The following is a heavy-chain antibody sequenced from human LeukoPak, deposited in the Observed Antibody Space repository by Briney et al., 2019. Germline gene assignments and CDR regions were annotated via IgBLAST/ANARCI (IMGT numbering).Heavy chain of an antibody. CDR3: AKDGEWFGASSYYYMDV. V-gene: IGHV3-30*18. D-gene: IGHD3-10*01. Sequence: GGSLRLSCAASGFTFSSYGMHWVRQAPGKGLEWVAVISYDGSNKYYADAVKGRFTISRDNSKNTLYLQMNSLRAEDTAVYYCAKDGEWFGASSYYYMDVWGKGTTVTVSS. CDR2: ISYDGSNK. J-gene: IGHJ6*03. CDR1: GFTFSSYG.